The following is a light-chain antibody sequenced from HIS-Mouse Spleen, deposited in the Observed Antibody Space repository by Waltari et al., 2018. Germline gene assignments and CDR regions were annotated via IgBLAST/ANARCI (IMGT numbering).Light chain of an antibody. Sequence: SYELTQPPSVSVSPGQTARITCSGDALPKKYAYWYQQKSGQAPVLVIYEESKPPSGIPERFSGSSSGTMATLTISGAQVEDEADYYCYSTYSSGNHRVFGGGTKLTVL. CDR2: EES. CDR1: ALPKKY. V-gene: IGLV3-10*01. J-gene: IGLJ2*01. CDR3: YSTYSSGNHRV.